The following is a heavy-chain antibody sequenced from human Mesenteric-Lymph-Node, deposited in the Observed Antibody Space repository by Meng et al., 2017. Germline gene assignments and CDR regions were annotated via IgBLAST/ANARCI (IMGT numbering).Heavy chain of an antibody. CDR1: VYTFTTYS. V-gene: IGHV1-3*01. D-gene: IGHD6-19*01. CDR2: INAGNGNT. CDR3: ARCIAVAGNWFDP. Sequence: QVHIVQSGAEVKKPGPSPKVPCKASVYTFTTYSIRWVRQAPGQRLEWMGWINAGNGNTRYSQKFQGRVSITRDTSASTAYMELSSLRSEDTAVYYCARCIAVAGNWFDPWGQGTLVTVSS. J-gene: IGHJ5*02.